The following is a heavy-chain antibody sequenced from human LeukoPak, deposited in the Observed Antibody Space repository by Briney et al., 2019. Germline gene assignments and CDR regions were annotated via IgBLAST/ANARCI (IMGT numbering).Heavy chain of an antibody. CDR3: ASHRYFDY. CDR2: IYPGDSDT. CDR1: GCNFKTYW. Sequence: GESLKISCKCSGCNFKTYWCLWVLQMPGKGLEWMGIIYPGDSDTRYSPSFQGQVTISADKSISTAYLQWTSLKASDTAMYYCASHRYFDYWGQGTLVTVSS. J-gene: IGHJ4*02. V-gene: IGHV5-51*01.